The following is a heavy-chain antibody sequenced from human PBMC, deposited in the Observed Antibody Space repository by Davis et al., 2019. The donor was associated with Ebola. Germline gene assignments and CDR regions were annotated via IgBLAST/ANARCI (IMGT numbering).Heavy chain of an antibody. CDR2: TYYRTKWYN. J-gene: IGHJ4*02. CDR1: GDSVSRKSAA. D-gene: IGHD6-19*01. Sequence: SQTLSLTCAISGDSVSRKSAAWNWIRQSPSRGLEWLGRTYYRTKWYNDYPVSVKSRITINPDTSKNQFSLQLNSVTPEDTAVYFCAGHRSLASSSGWYFFDYWGQGTLVTVSS. V-gene: IGHV6-1*01. CDR3: AGHRSLASSSGWYFFDY.